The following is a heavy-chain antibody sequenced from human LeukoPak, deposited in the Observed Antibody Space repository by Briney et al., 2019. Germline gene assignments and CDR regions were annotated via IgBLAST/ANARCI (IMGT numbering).Heavy chain of an antibody. D-gene: IGHD3-10*01. CDR1: GFLFSDHP. J-gene: IGHJ4*02. Sequence: GGSLRLSCAASGFLFSDHPMNWVRRLPGKGLEWVSYISRTSNIIYYADSVKGRFTISRDNARNSLYLQMNSLRVEDTGVYFCARDSFASYDYWGQGTPVTVSS. CDR2: ISRTSNII. V-gene: IGHV3-48*01. CDR3: ARDSFASYDY.